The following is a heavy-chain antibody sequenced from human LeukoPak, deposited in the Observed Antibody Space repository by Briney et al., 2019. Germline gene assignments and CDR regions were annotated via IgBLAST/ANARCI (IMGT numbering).Heavy chain of an antibody. D-gene: IGHD4-17*01. CDR3: ASYGDYVGNAFDI. V-gene: IGHV4-39*01. J-gene: IGHJ3*02. CDR1: GGSISSSSYY. CDR2: IYYSGST. Sequence: SETLSLTCTVSGGSISSSSYYWGWIRQPPRKGLAWIGSIYYSGSTYYNPSLKSRVTISVDTSKNQFSLKLSSVTAADTAVYYCASYGDYVGNAFDIWGQGTMVTVSS.